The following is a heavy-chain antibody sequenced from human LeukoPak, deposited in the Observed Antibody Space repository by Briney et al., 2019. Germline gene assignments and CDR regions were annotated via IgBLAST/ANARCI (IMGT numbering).Heavy chain of an antibody. CDR3: ASPMMPKDAFDI. J-gene: IGHJ3*02. D-gene: IGHD3-22*01. CDR2: IYHSGST. V-gene: IGHV4-38-2*01. Sequence: SETLSLTCAVSGYSISSGYYWGWIRQPPGKGLEWIGSIYHSGSTYYNPSLKSRVTISVDTSKNQFSLKLSSVTAADTAVYYCASPMMPKDAFDIWGQGTMVTVSS. CDR1: GYSISSGYY.